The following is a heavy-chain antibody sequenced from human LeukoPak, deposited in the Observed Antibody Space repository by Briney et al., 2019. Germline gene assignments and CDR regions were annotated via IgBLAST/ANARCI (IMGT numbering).Heavy chain of an antibody. CDR3: ASALLWSYGGFDY. J-gene: IGHJ4*02. V-gene: IGHV4-34*01. Sequence: SETLSLTCAVYGGSFSGYYWSWIRQPPGKGLEWIGEINHSGSTSYNPSLKSRVTISVDTSKNQFSLKLSSVTAADTAVYYCASALLWSYGGFDYWGQGTLVTVSS. CDR2: INHSGST. CDR1: GGSFSGYY. D-gene: IGHD1-26*01.